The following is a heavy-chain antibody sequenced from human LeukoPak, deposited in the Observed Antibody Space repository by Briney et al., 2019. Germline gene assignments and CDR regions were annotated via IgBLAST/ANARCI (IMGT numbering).Heavy chain of an antibody. J-gene: IGHJ4*02. V-gene: IGHV3-48*03. CDR2: ISSSGSIV. CDR1: GFNFSTYG. CDR3: VRLRRNSDRSGYYYYYNY. D-gene: IGHD3-22*01. Sequence: GGSLRLSCAASGFNFSTYGMNWVRQAPGKGLEWVSYISSSGSIVYYAESVKGRFTISRDNAKNSVYLQTNILRDEDTALYYCVRLRRNSDRSGYYYYYNYWGQGILVTVSS.